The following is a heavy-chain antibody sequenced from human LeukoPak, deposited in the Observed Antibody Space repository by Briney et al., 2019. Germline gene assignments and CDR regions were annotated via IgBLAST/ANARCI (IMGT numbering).Heavy chain of an antibody. CDR2: IYYSGSA. CDR1: GGSISSYY. D-gene: IGHD3-22*01. CDR3: ARNLITMNYNWFDP. Sequence: SETLSLTCTVSGGSISSYYWSWIRQPPGKGLEWIGYIYYSGSANYNPSLKSRVTISVDTSKNQFSLKLSSVTAADTAVYYCARNLITMNYNWFDPWGQGTLVTVSS. V-gene: IGHV4-59*01. J-gene: IGHJ5*02.